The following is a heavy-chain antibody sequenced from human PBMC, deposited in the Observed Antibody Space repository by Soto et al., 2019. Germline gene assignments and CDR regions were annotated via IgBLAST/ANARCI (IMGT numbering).Heavy chain of an antibody. D-gene: IGHD2-8*01. Sequence: QVQLVESGGGVVQPGRSLRLSCAASGFTFSSYAMHWVRRAPGKGLEWMAVMSYDGSNKYYADSVKGRFTISRYNSKNTLYLQPKSLRPEDTSLYYCARNGGAYWGQGTLVIVSS. CDR3: ARNGGAY. CDR1: GFTFSSYA. V-gene: IGHV3-30-3*01. CDR2: MSYDGSNK. J-gene: IGHJ4*02.